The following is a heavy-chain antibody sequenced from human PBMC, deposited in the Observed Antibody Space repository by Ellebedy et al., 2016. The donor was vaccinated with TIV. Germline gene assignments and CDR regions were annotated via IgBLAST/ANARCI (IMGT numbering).Heavy chain of an antibody. D-gene: IGHD1-26*01. Sequence: GESLKISXAASGFTFSDYYMSWIRQAPGKGLEWVAVIWYDGSNKYYADSVKGRFTISRDNSKNTLYLQMNSLRAEDTAVYYCARDSRVGATIHNYGMDVWGQGTTVTVSS. CDR1: GFTFSDYY. V-gene: IGHV3-33*08. CDR3: ARDSRVGATIHNYGMDV. J-gene: IGHJ6*02. CDR2: IWYDGSNK.